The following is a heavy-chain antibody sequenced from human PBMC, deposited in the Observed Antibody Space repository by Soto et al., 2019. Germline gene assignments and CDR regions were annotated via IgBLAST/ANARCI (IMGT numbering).Heavy chain of an antibody. J-gene: IGHJ6*03. V-gene: IGHV3-23*01. CDR2: ISGSGGST. D-gene: IGHD5-18*01. Sequence: GGSLRLSCAASGFNFSSHAMSWVRQAPGKGLEWVSAISGSGGSTYYADSVKGRFTISRDNSKNTLYLQMNSLRAEDTAVYYCAKASNTAMAHYYYYMDVWGKGTTVTVSS. CDR1: GFNFSSHA. CDR3: AKASNTAMAHYYYYMDV.